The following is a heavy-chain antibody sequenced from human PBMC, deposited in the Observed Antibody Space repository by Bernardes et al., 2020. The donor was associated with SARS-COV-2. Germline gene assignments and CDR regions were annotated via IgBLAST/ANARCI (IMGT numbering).Heavy chain of an antibody. CDR3: AGGARDSTTVTTNYFDD. Sequence: GASLNICNNGACSFTIDYCSCWVRPARGKGQELGGLIYPGDSDTRYRPSFQGQVTISAEKIIRTAHLQWSSLDAADTARYYCAGGARDSTTVTTNYFDDWGQGTLGTVSS. J-gene: IGHJ4*02. CDR1: CSFTIDYC. D-gene: IGHD4-17*01. CDR2: IYPGDSDT. V-gene: IGHV5-51*01.